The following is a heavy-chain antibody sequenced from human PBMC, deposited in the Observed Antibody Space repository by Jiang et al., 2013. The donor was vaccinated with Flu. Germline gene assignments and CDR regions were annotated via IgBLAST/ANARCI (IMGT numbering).Heavy chain of an antibody. D-gene: IGHD3-10*01. V-gene: IGHV1-8*01. CDR3: ARGPPLWFRELLQGVTIDY. CDR2: MNPNSGNT. CDR1: GYTFTSYD. J-gene: IGHJ4*02. Sequence: SVKVSCKASGYTFTSYDINWVRQATGQGLEWMGWMNPNSGNTGYAQKFQGRVTMTRNTSISTAYMELSSLRSEDTAVYYCARGPPLWFRELLQGVTIDYWGQGTLVTVSS.